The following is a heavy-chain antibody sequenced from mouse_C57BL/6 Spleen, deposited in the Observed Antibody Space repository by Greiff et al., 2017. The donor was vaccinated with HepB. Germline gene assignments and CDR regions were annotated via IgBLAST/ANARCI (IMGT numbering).Heavy chain of an antibody. CDR3: AREEYYYGSSRYFDV. CDR1: GFTFSDYG. CDR2: ISSGSSTI. J-gene: IGHJ1*03. D-gene: IGHD1-1*01. Sequence: EVKVVESGGGLVKPGGSLKLSCAASGFTFSDYGMHWVRQAPEKGLEWVAYISSGSSTIYYADTVKGRFTISRDNAKNTLFLQMTSLRSEDTAMYYCAREEYYYGSSRYFDVWGTGTTVTVSS. V-gene: IGHV5-17*01.